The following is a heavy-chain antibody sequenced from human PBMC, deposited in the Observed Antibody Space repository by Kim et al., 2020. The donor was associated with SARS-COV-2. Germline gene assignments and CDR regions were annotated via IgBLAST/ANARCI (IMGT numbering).Heavy chain of an antibody. Sequence: SETLSLTCTASGGSISSYYWSWIRQPPGKGLEWIGYIYYSGSTKYNPSLKSRVTISGDTSKNQFSLKLSSVNASDTAEYYCASHWGAAADDYYYYGMDV. CDR2: IYYSGST. J-gene: IGHJ6*01. CDR3: ASHWGAAADDYYYYGMDV. CDR1: GGSISSYY. V-gene: IGHV4-59*08. D-gene: IGHD6-13*01.